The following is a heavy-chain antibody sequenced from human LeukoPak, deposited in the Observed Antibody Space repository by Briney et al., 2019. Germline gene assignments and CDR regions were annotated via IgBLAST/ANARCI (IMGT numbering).Heavy chain of an antibody. J-gene: IGHJ4*02. CDR2: INPKSGGT. Sequence: GASVKVSCKASGYTFTGYYMHWVRQAPGQGLEWMGWINPKSGGTNYAQKFQGRVTMTRDTSISTAYMELSRLRSDDTAVYYCARDAGYCSSTTCSGDFDYWGQGTLVTVSS. CDR1: GYTFTGYY. CDR3: ARDAGYCSSTTCSGDFDY. V-gene: IGHV1-2*02. D-gene: IGHD2-2*01.